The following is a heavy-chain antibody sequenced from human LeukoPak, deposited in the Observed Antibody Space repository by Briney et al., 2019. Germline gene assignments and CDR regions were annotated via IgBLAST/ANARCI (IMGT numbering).Heavy chain of an antibody. V-gene: IGHV1-69*05. CDR1: GGTFSSYA. Sequence: SVKVSCKASGGTFSSYAISWVRQAPGQGLEWMGGIIPIFGTANYAQKFQGRVTITTDESTSTAYMELSSLRSEDTAVYYCARVGLVGAQSVAFDIWAKGQWSPSLQ. CDR3: ARVGLVGAQSVAFDI. CDR2: IIPIFGTA. D-gene: IGHD1-26*01. J-gene: IGHJ3*02.